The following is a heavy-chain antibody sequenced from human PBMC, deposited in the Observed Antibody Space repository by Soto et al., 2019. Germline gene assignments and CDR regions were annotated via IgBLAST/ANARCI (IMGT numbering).Heavy chain of an antibody. Sequence: SETLSLTCTASGDSINNDEQYWTWLRQSGGQGLQWMGQNSDSGASYYNTSLQVRVTISIDKSRKYFSLDKSSVTAADTAVYYCMTTNRAYSYGSSCWRKGTLVTVSS. CDR1: GDSINNDEQY. CDR3: MTTNRAYSYGSSC. J-gene: IGHJ4*03. CDR2: NSDSGAS. V-gene: IGHV4-30-4*08. D-gene: IGHD3-22*01.